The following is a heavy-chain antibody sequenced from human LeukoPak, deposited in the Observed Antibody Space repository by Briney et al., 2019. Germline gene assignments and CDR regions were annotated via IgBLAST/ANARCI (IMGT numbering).Heavy chain of an antibody. CDR1: GGSISSSSYY. Sequence: PSETLSLTCTVSGGSISSSSYYWGWIRQPPGKGLEWIGSIYYSGSTYYNPSLRSRVTISVDTSKNQFSLKLSSVTAADTAVYYCARDGDRDGYNRFDYWGQGTLVTVSS. D-gene: IGHD5-24*01. V-gene: IGHV4-39*02. CDR3: ARDGDRDGYNRFDY. J-gene: IGHJ4*02. CDR2: IYYSGST.